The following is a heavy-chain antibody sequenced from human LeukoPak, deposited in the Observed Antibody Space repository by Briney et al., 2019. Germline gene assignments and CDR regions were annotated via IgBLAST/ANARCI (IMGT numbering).Heavy chain of an antibody. V-gene: IGHV1-46*01. Sequence: ASVKVSCKASGYSFTSNYIHWVRQAPGQGLEWMGMIYPRDGSTSYAQKFQGRVTITRDTSASTAYMELSSLRSEDTAVYYCARDIYEYYDSSGYYPVFDYWGQGTLVTVSS. J-gene: IGHJ4*02. D-gene: IGHD3-22*01. CDR2: IYPRDGST. CDR1: GYSFTSNY. CDR3: ARDIYEYYDSSGYYPVFDY.